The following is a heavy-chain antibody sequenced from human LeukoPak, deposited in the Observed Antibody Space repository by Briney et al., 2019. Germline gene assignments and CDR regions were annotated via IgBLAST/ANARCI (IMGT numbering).Heavy chain of an antibody. J-gene: IGHJ4*02. CDR2: IGTAGDT. CDR3: AGGGSGWYYFDY. D-gene: IGHD6-19*01. CDR1: AFTFSSYD. Sequence: PGGSLRLSCAASAFTFSSYDMHWVRQPTGKGLEWVAGIGTAGDTYYPDSVKGRFTISRENAKNSLYLQMNSLRAGDTAVYYCAGGGSGWYYFDYWGQGALVTVSS. V-gene: IGHV3-13*01.